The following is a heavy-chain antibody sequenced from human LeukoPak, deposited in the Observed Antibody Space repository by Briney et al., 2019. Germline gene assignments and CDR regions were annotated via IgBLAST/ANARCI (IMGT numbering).Heavy chain of an antibody. V-gene: IGHV4-59*01. D-gene: IGHD6-6*01. Sequence: SETLSLTCTVSGGSISSYYWSWIRQPPGKGLEWIGYLYYSGSTNYNPSLKGRVTISVDTSKNQFPLKLSSVTAADTAVYYCARDWVSSSIGYGMDVWGKGTTVTVSS. CDR3: ARDWVSSSIGYGMDV. CDR1: GGSISSYY. J-gene: IGHJ6*04. CDR2: LYYSGST.